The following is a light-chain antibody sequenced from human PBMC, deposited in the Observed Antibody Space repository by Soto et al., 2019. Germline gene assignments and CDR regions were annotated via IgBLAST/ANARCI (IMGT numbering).Light chain of an antibody. CDR2: GAS. J-gene: IGKJ3*01. CDR1: QSISSNY. V-gene: IGKV3-20*01. CDR3: QQYGSSPFT. Sequence: EILLTQSPGTLSLSPGERATLSCRASQSISSNYLASYQQKPGQAPRPLIYGASSRATGIPDTFSGSGSGTEVTLTISRLEPEDFAVYYCQQYGSSPFTFGPGTKVDIK.